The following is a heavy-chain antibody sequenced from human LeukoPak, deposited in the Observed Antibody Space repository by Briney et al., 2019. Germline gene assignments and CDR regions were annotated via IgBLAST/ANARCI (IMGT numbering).Heavy chain of an antibody. J-gene: IGHJ4*02. V-gene: IGHV1-46*01. CDR1: GYTFTSYY. D-gene: IGHD3-10*01. CDR2: INPSGGST. CDR3: ARDPGAGGSGRSNISNFDY. Sequence: ASVKVSCKASGYTFTSYYMHWVRQAPGQGLEWMGIINPSGGSTSYAQKFQGRVTMTRDTSTSTVYMELSSLRSEDTAVYYCARDPGAGGSGRSNISNFDYWRQGTLVTVSS.